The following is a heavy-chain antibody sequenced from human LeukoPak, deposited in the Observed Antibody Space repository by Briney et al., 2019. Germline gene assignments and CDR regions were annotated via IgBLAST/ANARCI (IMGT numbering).Heavy chain of an antibody. CDR1: GFTFSSYG. CDR2: ISSSSSTI. Sequence: GGSLRLSCAGSGFTFSSYGMHWVRQAPGKGLEWVSYISSSSSTIYYADSVKGRFTISRDNAKNSLYLQMNSLRAEDTAVYYCARWETYYDFWSGYSYFDYWGQGTLVTVSS. CDR3: ARWETYYDFWSGYSYFDY. D-gene: IGHD3-3*01. V-gene: IGHV3-48*01. J-gene: IGHJ4*02.